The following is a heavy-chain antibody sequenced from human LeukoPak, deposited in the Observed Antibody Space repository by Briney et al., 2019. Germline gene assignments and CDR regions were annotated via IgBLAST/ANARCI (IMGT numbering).Heavy chain of an antibody. CDR2: IGASESST. J-gene: IGHJ6*02. V-gene: IGHV3-23*01. D-gene: IGHD2-8*02. CDR1: GFTFSNYA. CDR3: SRSMGYWFYAVDV. Sequence: PGGSLRLSCAASGFTFSNYAMTWFRQAPGKGPEWVSSIGASESSTHYADSVKGRFIISRDNSKDTLYLQMSSLRAEDTAAYYCSRSMGYWFYAVDVWGQGATVTVSS.